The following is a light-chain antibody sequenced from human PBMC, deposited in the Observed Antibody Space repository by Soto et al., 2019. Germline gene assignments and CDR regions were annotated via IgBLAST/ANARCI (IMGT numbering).Light chain of an antibody. CDR1: SSNIGINS. CDR2: GSN. Sequence: QSVLTQPPSASGTLGQRVTISCSGSSSNIGINSASWYQQLPGTAPKLLIYGSNQRPSGVPDRFSGSKSGTSASLAISGLQSEDEADYYCAAWDDSLIGLVFGGGTKLTVL. V-gene: IGLV1-44*01. J-gene: IGLJ3*02. CDR3: AAWDDSLIGLV.